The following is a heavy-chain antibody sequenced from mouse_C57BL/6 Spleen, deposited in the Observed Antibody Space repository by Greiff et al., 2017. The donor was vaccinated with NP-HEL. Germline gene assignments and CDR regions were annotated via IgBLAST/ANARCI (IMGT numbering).Heavy chain of an antibody. J-gene: IGHJ3*01. Sequence: EVQLQQSGGGLVQPGGSLSLSCAASGFTFTDYYMSWVRQPPGKALEWLGFIRNKANGYTTEYSASVKGRFTISRDNSQSILYLQMNALRAEDSATYYCASPPLYYGSSPFAYWGQGTLVTVSA. CDR1: GFTFTDYY. CDR2: IRNKANGYTT. D-gene: IGHD1-1*01. V-gene: IGHV7-3*01. CDR3: ASPPLYYGSSPFAY.